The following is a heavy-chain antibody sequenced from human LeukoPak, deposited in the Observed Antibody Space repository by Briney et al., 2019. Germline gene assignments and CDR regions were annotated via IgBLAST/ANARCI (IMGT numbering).Heavy chain of an antibody. CDR3: ARLESSGWYHYFDY. Sequence: PSETLSLTCTVSGGSISSSSYYWGWIRQPPGKGLEWIGSIYYSGSTYYNPSLKSRVTISVDTSKNQSSLKLSSVTAADTAVYYCARLESSGWYHYFDYWGQGTLVTVSS. V-gene: IGHV4-39*01. J-gene: IGHJ4*02. CDR1: GGSISSSSYY. D-gene: IGHD6-19*01. CDR2: IYYSGST.